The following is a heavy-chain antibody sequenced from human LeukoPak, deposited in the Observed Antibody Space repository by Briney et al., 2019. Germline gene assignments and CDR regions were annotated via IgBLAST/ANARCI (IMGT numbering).Heavy chain of an antibody. V-gene: IGHV1-46*01. J-gene: IGHJ5*02. D-gene: IGHD5-12*01. CDR3: ARGGYDLGNWFDP. CDR2: IYPRDGST. CDR1: GYTFTSNY. Sequence: ASVKVSCKASGYTFTSNYIHWVRQAPGQGLEWMGMIYPRDGSTSYAQKFQGRVTVTRDTSTSTVHMELSGLRSEDTAVYYCARGGYDLGNWFDPWGQGTLVTVSS.